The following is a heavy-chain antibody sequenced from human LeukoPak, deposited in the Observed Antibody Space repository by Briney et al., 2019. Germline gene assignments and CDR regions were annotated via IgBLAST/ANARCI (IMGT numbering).Heavy chain of an antibody. CDR2: IKQDGSEK. J-gene: IGHJ5*02. CDR3: ARDRTDYGDYANWFDP. CDR1: GFTFSTYW. D-gene: IGHD4-17*01. Sequence: GGSLRLSCAASGFTFSTYWMSWVRQAPGKGLEWVANIKQDGSEKYYVDSVKGRFTISRDNSKNTLYLQMNSLRAEDTAVYYCARDRTDYGDYANWFDPWGQGTLVTVSS. V-gene: IGHV3-7*01.